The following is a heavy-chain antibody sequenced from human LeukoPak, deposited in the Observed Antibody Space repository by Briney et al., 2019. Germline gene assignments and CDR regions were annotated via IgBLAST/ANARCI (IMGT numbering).Heavy chain of an antibody. CDR1: GGTFSSYA. CDR3: AREIEGYHTRKTTARTFDH. D-gene: IGHD1-1*01. J-gene: IGHJ4*02. CDR2: IMPIFGTI. V-gene: IGHV1-69*06. Sequence: SVKVSCKASGGTFSSYAISWVRPAPGQGLEWMGRIMPIFGTIDYAPKFQGRVTITADKSTSTAYVDLSSLRSEDTAIYYCAREIEGYHTRKTTARTFDHWGQGTLVTVSS.